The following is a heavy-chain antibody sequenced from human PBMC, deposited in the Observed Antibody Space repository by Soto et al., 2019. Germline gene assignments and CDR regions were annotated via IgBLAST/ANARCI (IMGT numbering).Heavy chain of an antibody. V-gene: IGHV4-31*03. CDR2: ISYSGST. J-gene: IGHJ1*01. Sequence: TLSLTCTVSGGSISSDGYYWSWIRQHPGKGLEWIGYISYSGSTYYNPSLKSRVTISVDTSTNQFSLKLSSVTAADTAVYYCARSITAAGTGYFQHWGQGTLVTVSS. CDR1: GGSISSDGYY. CDR3: ARSITAAGTGYFQH. D-gene: IGHD6-13*01.